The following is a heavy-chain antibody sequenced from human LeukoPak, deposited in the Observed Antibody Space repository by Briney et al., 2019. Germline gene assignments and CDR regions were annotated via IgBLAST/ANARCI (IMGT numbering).Heavy chain of an antibody. CDR1: GFTFSSYG. CDR2: IRYGGSNK. Sequence: GGSLRLSCAASGFTFSSYGMHWVRQAPGKGLEWVAFIRYGGSNKYYADSVKGRFTIPRDNYKNTLYLQMNSLRAEDTAVYYCAKDFVLMVYARSYYFDYWGQGTLVTVSS. D-gene: IGHD2-8*01. V-gene: IGHV3-30*02. J-gene: IGHJ4*02. CDR3: AKDFVLMVYARSYYFDY.